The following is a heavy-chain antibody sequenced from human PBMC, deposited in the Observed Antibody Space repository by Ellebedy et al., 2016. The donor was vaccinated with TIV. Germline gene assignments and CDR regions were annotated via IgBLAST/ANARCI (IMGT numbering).Heavy chain of an antibody. CDR1: GFTFGGYG. D-gene: IGHD2-15*01. CDR3: ARNRFCSGGDCYALAY. Sequence: GESLKISCATSGFTFGGYGIHWVRQAPGKGLVWVSRINTDGSSTIYADSVKGRFTISRDNAKNTLYLQMNSLRAEDTALYFCARNRFCSGGDCYALAYWGQGTLVTVSS. V-gene: IGHV3-74*01. CDR2: INTDGSST. J-gene: IGHJ4*02.